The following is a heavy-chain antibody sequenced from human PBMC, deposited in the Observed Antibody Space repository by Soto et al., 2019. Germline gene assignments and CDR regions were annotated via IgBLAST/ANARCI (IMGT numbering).Heavy chain of an antibody. D-gene: IGHD3-22*01. CDR2: IYYSGYT. J-gene: IGHJ4*02. Sequence: SETLSLTCTVSGGSISSSSYYWGWIRQPPGKGLEWIGSIYYSGYTYYNPSLKSRVTISVDTSKNQFSLKLSSVTAADTAVYYCAGTTMIVVAPSYWGKGTLVTVSS. CDR1: GGSISSSSYY. CDR3: AGTTMIVVAPSY. V-gene: IGHV4-39*01.